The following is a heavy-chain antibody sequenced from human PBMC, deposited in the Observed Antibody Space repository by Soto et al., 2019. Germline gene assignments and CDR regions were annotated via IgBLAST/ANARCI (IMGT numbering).Heavy chain of an antibody. D-gene: IGHD4-17*01. J-gene: IGHJ6*03. Sequence: SETLSLTCTVSGGSISSSSYYWGWIRQPPGKGLEWIGSIYYSGSTYYNPSLKSRVTISVDTSKIQFSLKLSSVTAADTAVYYCAIFSLARLRLFYMDFWGTGTTVTV. CDR2: IYYSGST. V-gene: IGHV4-39*07. CDR3: AIFSLARLRLFYMDF. CDR1: GGSISSSSYY.